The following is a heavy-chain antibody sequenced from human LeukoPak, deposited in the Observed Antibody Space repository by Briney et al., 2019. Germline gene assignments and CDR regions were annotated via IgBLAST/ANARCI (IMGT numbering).Heavy chain of an antibody. J-gene: IGHJ6*02. D-gene: IGHD3-3*01. Sequence: PGGSLRLSCAASGFTFSTYAMSWVRQAPGKGLEWVSTISDSGANTYYADSVKGRFTISRDNSKNTLYLQMNSLRAEDTAVYYCAKSHNVLRFLEWFPERYYGMDVWGQGTTVTVSS. V-gene: IGHV3-23*01. CDR3: AKSHNVLRFLEWFPERYYGMDV. CDR1: GFTFSTYA. CDR2: ISDSGANT.